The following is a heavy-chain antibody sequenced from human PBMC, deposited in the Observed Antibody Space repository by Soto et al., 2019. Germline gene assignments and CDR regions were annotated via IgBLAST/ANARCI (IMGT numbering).Heavy chain of an antibody. Sequence: SKTLSLTCAVYGGSFSGYYWSWIRQPPGKGLEWIGEINHSGSTNYNPSLKSRVTISVDTSKNQFSLKLSSVTAADTAVYYCARECSDFNWNSTLYDALDIWGQGTMVTVSS. D-gene: IGHD1-7*01. CDR2: INHSGST. V-gene: IGHV4-34*01. CDR3: ARECSDFNWNSTLYDALDI. CDR1: GGSFSGYY. J-gene: IGHJ3*02.